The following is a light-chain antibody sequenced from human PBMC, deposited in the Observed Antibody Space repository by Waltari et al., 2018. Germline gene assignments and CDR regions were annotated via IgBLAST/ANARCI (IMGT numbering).Light chain of an antibody. CDR3: YSTDSSSFPL. CDR1: ALPTKY. CDR2: EDK. V-gene: IGLV3-10*01. Sequence: SHELTQPPSVSVSPGQTARITCSGDALPTKYIYWYQQKSGHAPVMLIYEDKKRPSGIPERFAGSSSGTLATLTVSGAVVEDEGDYYCYSTDSSSFPLFGGGTRLTVL. J-gene: IGLJ3*02.